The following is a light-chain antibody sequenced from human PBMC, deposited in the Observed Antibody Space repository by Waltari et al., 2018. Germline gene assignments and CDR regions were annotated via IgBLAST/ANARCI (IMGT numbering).Light chain of an antibody. CDR2: RAS. J-gene: IGKJ1*01. CDR1: QSAKTS. CDR3: QQYNIWPWT. V-gene: IGKV3D-15*01. Sequence: EVVMTQSPATLSVSPGERVSLSCRASQSAKTSLAWYQQTPGQAPSPLIYRASTRAAGVPERFSGSGSGTEFTLTISSLQSEDSAIYYCQQYNIWPWTFGPGTNVDIK.